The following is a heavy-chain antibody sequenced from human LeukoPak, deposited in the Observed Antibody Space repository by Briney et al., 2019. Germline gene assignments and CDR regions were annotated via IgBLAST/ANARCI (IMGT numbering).Heavy chain of an antibody. D-gene: IGHD1-26*01. V-gene: IGHV3-11*01. CDR2: ISSHDSST. CDR1: GFTFSDYY. CDR3: GKNRYSGSLSPFDI. Sequence: PGGSLRLSCAASGFTFSDYYMSWLRLTPGQGLEWLSSISSHDSSTYYADSVKGRFTISRDNSKNTLYLQMNSLRAEDTAVYYCGKNRYSGSLSPFDIWGQGTMVTVSS. J-gene: IGHJ3*02.